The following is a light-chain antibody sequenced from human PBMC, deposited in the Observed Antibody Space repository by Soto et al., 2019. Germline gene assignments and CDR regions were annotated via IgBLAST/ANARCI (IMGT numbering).Light chain of an antibody. V-gene: IGKV3-20*01. CDR2: GTT. J-gene: IGKJ1*01. CDR3: QQYGVSPKT. Sequence: EIVMTQSPATLSVSPGGRATLSCRASQSISDTLAWYQQKPGQAPRLVIYGTTNRAAGIPDRFSGSGSGTEVTLTISRLEPEDSEVYFCQQYGVSPKTFGQGTKVDIK. CDR1: QSISDT.